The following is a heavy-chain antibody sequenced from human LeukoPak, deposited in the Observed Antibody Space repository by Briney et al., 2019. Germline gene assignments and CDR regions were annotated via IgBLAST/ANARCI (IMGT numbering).Heavy chain of an antibody. J-gene: IGHJ3*02. CDR2: IYSGSGTT. CDR1: GGSISSHF. Sequence: SETLSLTCTVSGGSISSHFWIWIRQPPGKGLEWIGYIYSGSGTTNYNPSLKSRVTISVDTSKNQFSLKLSSVTAADTAVYYCATDSSDAFDIWGQGTMVTVSS. V-gene: IGHV4-59*11. CDR3: ATDSSDAFDI.